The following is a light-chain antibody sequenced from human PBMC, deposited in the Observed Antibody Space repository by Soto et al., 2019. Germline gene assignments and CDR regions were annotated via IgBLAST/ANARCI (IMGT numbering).Light chain of an antibody. V-gene: IGLV1-40*01. CDR3: QSYDSSLSGVV. J-gene: IGLJ2*01. Sequence: QSALTQPPSVSGAPGQRVTISCTGSSSNIGAGYDVHWYQQLPGTAPKLLIYGNSNRPSGVPDRFSGSKSGTSASLAITGLQAEDAADYYCQSYDSSLSGVVFGGGTKVAVL. CDR1: SSNIGAGYD. CDR2: GNS.